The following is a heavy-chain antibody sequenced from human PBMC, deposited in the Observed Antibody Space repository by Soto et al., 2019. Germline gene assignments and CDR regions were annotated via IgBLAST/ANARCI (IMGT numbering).Heavy chain of an antibody. D-gene: IGHD3-10*02. V-gene: IGHV3-53*02. J-gene: IGHJ6*02. CDR3: ARDLNTSMFPEAYDYSSGMGV. CDR2: IYSGGST. Sequence: EVQLVETGGGLIQPGGSLRLSCVASGFTVRSSYMSWVRQAPGKGLEWVSSIYSGGSTYYADSVKGRFTISRDNSKNTLYLQMNSLRADDTAVYYCARDLNTSMFPEAYDYSSGMGVWGQGTTVTVSS. CDR1: GFTVRSSY.